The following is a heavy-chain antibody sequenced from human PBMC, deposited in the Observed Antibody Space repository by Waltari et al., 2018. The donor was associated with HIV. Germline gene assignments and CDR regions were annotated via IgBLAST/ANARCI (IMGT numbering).Heavy chain of an antibody. CDR2: MKPNSGNT. CDR1: GYTFTSYD. V-gene: IGHV1-8*01. Sequence: QVQLVQSGAEVKQPGASVKVSCQASGYTFTSYDLTWFLPATGQGLEWMGWMKPNSGNTGKAQKFQGRVTMTRNTSISTAYMELSSLRSEDTAVYYCARISYGSGSYLGNWFDPWGQGTLVTVSS. D-gene: IGHD3-10*01. J-gene: IGHJ5*02. CDR3: ARISYGSGSYLGNWFDP.